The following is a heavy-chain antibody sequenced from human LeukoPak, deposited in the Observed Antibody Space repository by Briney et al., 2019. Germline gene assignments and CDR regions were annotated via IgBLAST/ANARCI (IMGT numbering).Heavy chain of an antibody. D-gene: IGHD6-25*01. J-gene: IGHJ3*02. V-gene: IGHV3-74*01. CDR3: GRSAATGGFDI. Sequence: GGSLRLSCAASGFTFSTYWMVWVRQAPGKGLVCVSRINSDGSSRNYADSVRGRFTISGDNAKNTLHLQMNSLRAEDTAVYYCGRSAATGGFDIWGQGTMVTVSS. CDR2: INSDGSSR. CDR1: GFTFSTYW.